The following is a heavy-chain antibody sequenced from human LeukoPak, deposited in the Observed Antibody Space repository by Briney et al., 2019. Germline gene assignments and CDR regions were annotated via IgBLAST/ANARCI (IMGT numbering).Heavy chain of an antibody. CDR3: ARHPCSGTSCYAGWFDP. Sequence: PSETLSLTCTVSGGFISDYYWSWIRQPPGKGLEWIGYIYYNGATNYNTSLKSRVTISVDTSKKKFSLRLSSVTAADTAVYYCARHPCSGTSCYAGWFDPWGQGTLVTVSS. D-gene: IGHD2-2*01. CDR1: GGFISDYY. J-gene: IGHJ5*02. V-gene: IGHV4-59*08. CDR2: IYYNGAT.